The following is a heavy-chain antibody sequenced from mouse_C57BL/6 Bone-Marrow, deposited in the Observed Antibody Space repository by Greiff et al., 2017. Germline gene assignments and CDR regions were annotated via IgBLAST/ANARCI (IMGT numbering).Heavy chain of an antibody. CDR3: ARDRAYYGSSHWYFDV. V-gene: IGHV1-80*01. CDR2: IYPGDGDT. Sequence: VQLQQSGAELVKPGASVKISCKASGYAFSSYWMTWVKQRPGKGLEWIGQIYPGDGDTNYTGKFKGKATLTADKTSSTAYMQLSSLASEDSAVYCCARDRAYYGSSHWYFDVGGTGNTVTVSS. J-gene: IGHJ1*03. CDR1: GYAFSSYW. D-gene: IGHD1-1*01.